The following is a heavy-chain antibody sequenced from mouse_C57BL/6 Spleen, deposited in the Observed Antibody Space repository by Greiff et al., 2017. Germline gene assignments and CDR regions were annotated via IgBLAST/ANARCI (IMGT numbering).Heavy chain of an antibody. CDR3: ARNHYYYGSSYWYFDV. D-gene: IGHD1-1*01. V-gene: IGHV1-82*01. J-gene: IGHJ1*03. CDR2: IYPGDGDT. Sequence: VKLMESGPELVKPGASVKISCKASGYAFSSSWMNWVKQRPGKGLEWIGRIYPGDGDTNYNGKFKGKATLTADKSSSTAYMQLSSLTSEDSAVYFCARNHYYYGSSYWYFDVWGTGPTVTVSS. CDR1: GYAFSSSW.